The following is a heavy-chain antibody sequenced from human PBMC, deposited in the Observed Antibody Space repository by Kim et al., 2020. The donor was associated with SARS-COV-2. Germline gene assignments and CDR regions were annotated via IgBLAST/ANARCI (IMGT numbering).Heavy chain of an antibody. Sequence: GGSLRLSCAASGFTFSSYAMSWVRQAPGKGLEWVSVIYSGGSSTYYADSVKGRFTISRDNSKNMLYLQMNSLRAEDTAVYYCRGATDAFDIWGQGTMVTVSS. J-gene: IGHJ3*02. V-gene: IGHV3-23*03. CDR1: GFTFSSYA. D-gene: IGHD1-26*01. CDR2: IYSGGSST. CDR3: RGATDAFDI.